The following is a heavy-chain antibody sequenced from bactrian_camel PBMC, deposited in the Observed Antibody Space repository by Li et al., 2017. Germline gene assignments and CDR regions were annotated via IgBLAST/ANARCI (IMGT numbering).Heavy chain of an antibody. Sequence: HVQLVESGGGLVQPGGSLRLSCAASGFTFSGYWMYWVRQTPAKGLEWVSGVASNGGIITHYRDSVMGRFTISRNNDKSTLLLLMNNLRPEDTAVYYCVTDIMAREYVSWRYWGQGTQVTVS. J-gene: IGHJ4*01. CDR1: GFTFSGYW. CDR2: VASNGGIIT. V-gene: IGHV3S1*01. CDR3: VTDIMAREYVSWRY. D-gene: IGHD1*01.